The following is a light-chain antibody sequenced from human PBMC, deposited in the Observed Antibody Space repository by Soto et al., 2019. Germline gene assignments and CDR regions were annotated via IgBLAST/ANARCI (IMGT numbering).Light chain of an antibody. CDR3: AAWDDSLEGVV. J-gene: IGLJ7*01. V-gene: IGLV1-44*01. Sequence: QSVLTQPPSASGTPGQRVTISCSGGSSNIGSNPVSWYQHLPGTAPKVLIFTNNQRPSGVPDRVSGSKSGTSASLAISGLRSEDEAHYYCAAWDDSLEGVVLGGGTQLTVL. CDR2: TNN. CDR1: SSNIGSNP.